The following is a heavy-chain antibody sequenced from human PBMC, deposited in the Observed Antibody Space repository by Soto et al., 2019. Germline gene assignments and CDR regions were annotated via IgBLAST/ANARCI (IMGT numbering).Heavy chain of an antibody. V-gene: IGHV4-30-4*01. Sequence: SETLSLTCTVSGGSISSRDYYWSWIRQPPGKGLEWIGYIYYSGSTYYNPSLKSRVTISVDTSKNQFSLKLSAVTAPDTAVYYCGRERPDGARLDPWGQGTLVTVSS. CDR3: GRERPDGARLDP. D-gene: IGHD6-6*01. J-gene: IGHJ5*02. CDR2: IYYSGST. CDR1: GGSISSRDYY.